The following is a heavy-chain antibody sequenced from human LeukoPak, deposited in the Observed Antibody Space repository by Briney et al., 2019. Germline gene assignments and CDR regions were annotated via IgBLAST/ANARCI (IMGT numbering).Heavy chain of an antibody. D-gene: IGHD3-16*01. CDR3: ARDPGGDY. Sequence: GGSLRLSCAASGFSFSTYWMHWVRQAPGKGLEWVSYISSSSSTIYYADSVKGRFTISRDNAKSSLYLQMSSLRDEDTALYYCARDPGGDYWGQGTLVTVSS. V-gene: IGHV3-48*02. CDR2: ISSSSSTI. CDR1: GFSFSTYW. J-gene: IGHJ4*02.